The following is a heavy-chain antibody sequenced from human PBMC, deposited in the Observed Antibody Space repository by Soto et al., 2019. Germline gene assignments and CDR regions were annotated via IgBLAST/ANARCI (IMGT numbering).Heavy chain of an antibody. CDR3: ARSLDLVLVPAAMQVGWFDP. V-gene: IGHV3-48*01. J-gene: IGHJ5*02. CDR2: ISGRSSTI. Sequence: PGGSLRLSCAASGFTFSDYSMNWVRHAPGKGLEWVSYISGRSSTIYYADSVRGRFTISRDNAKKSLYLQMNSLRAEDTAVYYCARSLDLVLVPAAMQVGWFDPWGQGTLVTVSS. D-gene: IGHD2-2*03. CDR1: GFTFSDYS.